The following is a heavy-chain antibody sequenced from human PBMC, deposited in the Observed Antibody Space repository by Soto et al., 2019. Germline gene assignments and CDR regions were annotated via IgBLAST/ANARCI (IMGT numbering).Heavy chain of an antibody. D-gene: IGHD3-10*01. Sequence: VASVKVSCKASGGPYNSFAISWVRHAPGQGLEWIGGIIPVFGTATYAQKFKGRVTITAEESTSTAYMELSSLTSEDTAVYYCARFLGGAGSYYDGQNYNYYNGMDVWGQGTTVTVSS. CDR1: GGPYNSFA. CDR3: ARFLGGAGSYYDGQNYNYYNGMDV. CDR2: IIPVFGTA. V-gene: IGHV1-69*13. J-gene: IGHJ6*02.